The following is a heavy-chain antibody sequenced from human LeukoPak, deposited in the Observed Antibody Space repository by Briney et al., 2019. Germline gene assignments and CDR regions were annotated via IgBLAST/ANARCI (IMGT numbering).Heavy chain of an antibody. CDR2: ISAYNGNT. V-gene: IGHV1-18*01. CDR3: ARDKIGDYGASYWYFDL. Sequence: ASVKVSCKASGYTFTSYGFSWVRQAPGQGLEWMGWISAYNGNTKYAQKLQGRVTMTTDTSTSTAYMELRSLRSDDTAVYYCARDKIGDYGASYWYFDLWGRGTLVTVSS. J-gene: IGHJ2*01. CDR1: GYTFTSYG. D-gene: IGHD4-17*01.